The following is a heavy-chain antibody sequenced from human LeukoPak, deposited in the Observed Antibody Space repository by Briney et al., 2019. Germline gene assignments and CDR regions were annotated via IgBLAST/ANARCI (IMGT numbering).Heavy chain of an antibody. CDR1: GCTFTSYG. V-gene: IGHV1-18*01. J-gene: IGHJ5*02. Sequence: GASVKVSCKASGCTFTSYGISWVRQAPGQGLEWMGWISAYNGNTNYAQKLQGRVTMTTDTSTSTAYMELRSLRSDDTAVYYCARIRSARITMVRGDWFDPWGQGTLVTVSS. D-gene: IGHD3-10*01. CDR3: ARIRSARITMVRGDWFDP. CDR2: ISAYNGNT.